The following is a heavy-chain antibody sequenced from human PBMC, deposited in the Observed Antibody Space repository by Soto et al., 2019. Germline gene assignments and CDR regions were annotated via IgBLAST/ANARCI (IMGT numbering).Heavy chain of an antibody. V-gene: IGHV1-69*05. Sequence: WASVKVSCKASGGTFSSYAISWVRQAPGQGLEWMGGIIPIFGTANYAQKFQGRVTMTRDTSTSTVYMELSSLRSEDTAIYYCAAYSSGFYRAFDYWGQGALVTVSS. J-gene: IGHJ4*02. D-gene: IGHD3-22*01. CDR3: AAYSSGFYRAFDY. CDR1: GGTFSSYA. CDR2: IIPIFGTA.